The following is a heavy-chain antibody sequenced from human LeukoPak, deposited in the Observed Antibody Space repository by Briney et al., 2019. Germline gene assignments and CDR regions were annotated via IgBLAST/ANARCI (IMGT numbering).Heavy chain of an antibody. CDR1: GYTFTSYG. Sequence: ASVKVSCKASGYTFTSYGISWVRQAPGQGLEWMGWMNPNSGNTGYAQKFQGRVTMTRNTSISTAYMELSSLRSEDTAVYYCARGADVMKRFGELLSRSPNWFDPWGQGTLVTVSS. J-gene: IGHJ5*02. CDR3: ARGADVMKRFGELLSRSPNWFDP. D-gene: IGHD3-10*01. V-gene: IGHV1-8*02. CDR2: MNPNSGNT.